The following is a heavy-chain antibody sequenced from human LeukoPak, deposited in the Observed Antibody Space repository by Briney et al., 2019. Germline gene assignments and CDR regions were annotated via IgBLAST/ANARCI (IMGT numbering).Heavy chain of an antibody. V-gene: IGHV4-39*07. J-gene: IGHJ5*02. CDR1: GGSISSSRYY. Sequence: SETLSLTCTVSGGSISSSRYYWGWIRQPPGMGLEWIGSIYYNGDTYYNPSLKSRVTISLDTSKNQFSLKLSSVTAADTAVYYCARAAGDADNWFDPWGQGTLVTVSS. CDR2: IYYNGDT. D-gene: IGHD2-21*02. CDR3: ARAAGDADNWFDP.